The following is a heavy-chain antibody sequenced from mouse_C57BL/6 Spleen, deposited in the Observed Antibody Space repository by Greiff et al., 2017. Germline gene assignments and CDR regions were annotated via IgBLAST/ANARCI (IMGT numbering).Heavy chain of an antibody. CDR3: ASSGYDYGLDY. CDR2: INPDYGTT. Sequence: EVQLLESGAELVKPGASVKISCKASGYTFNDYYMNWVKQSTGQGLEWIGVINPDYGTTSYNPKFKGKATLTVDQSSNTAYMPHKNLTTEDSAVYYCASSGYDYGLDYWGQGTTLTVSS. D-gene: IGHD2-4*01. CDR1: GYTFNDYY. V-gene: IGHV1-39*01. J-gene: IGHJ2*01.